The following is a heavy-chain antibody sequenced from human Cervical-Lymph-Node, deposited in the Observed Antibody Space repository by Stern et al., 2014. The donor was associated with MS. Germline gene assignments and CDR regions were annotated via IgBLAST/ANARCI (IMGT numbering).Heavy chain of an antibody. CDR1: GGSISGTAW. CDR2: IYQSGGT. CDR3: TRNGYYCLDS. V-gene: IGHV4-4*02. D-gene: IGHD4-17*01. Sequence: QLQLQESGPGLVKPAGTLSLTCAVSGGSISGTAWWSWVRQPPGKGLEWIGEIYQSGGTNSNPSLKSRVTISLGKSKNQFSLNLSSVTAADTAVYYCTRNGYYCLDSWGQGTLVTVSS. J-gene: IGHJ4*02.